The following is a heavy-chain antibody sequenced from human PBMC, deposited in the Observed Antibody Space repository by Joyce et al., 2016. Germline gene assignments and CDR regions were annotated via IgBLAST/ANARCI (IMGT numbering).Heavy chain of an antibody. D-gene: IGHD2-2*01. Sequence: QLQLQESGPGLVKPSETLSLTCIVSGGSISSSTYYWAWIRQPPGKGLEWIGNIYYSGSTYYSPSLKSRVTISVDTSKNQFSLKLSAVTAADTAIYYCARVVIVSAVDYYGMDVWGQGTTVTVSS. CDR3: ARVVIVSAVDYYGMDV. V-gene: IGHV4-39*01. CDR2: IYYSGST. CDR1: GGSISSSTYY. J-gene: IGHJ6*02.